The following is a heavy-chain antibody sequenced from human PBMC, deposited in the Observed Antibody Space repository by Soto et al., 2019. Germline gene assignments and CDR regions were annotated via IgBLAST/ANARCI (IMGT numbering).Heavy chain of an antibody. D-gene: IGHD1-7*01. CDR2: IYYSGST. CDR3: ARSIIGTTRYNYGTDV. Sequence: SETLSLTCAVSGDSVSSGRYFWTWIRQSPGKGLEWIGNIYYSGSTNYNHSLKSRVTFSLDTSKNLFSLNLRSMTAADTAVYFCARSIIGTTRYNYGTDVWGQGTTVTVSS. CDR1: GDSVSSGRYF. J-gene: IGHJ6*02. V-gene: IGHV4-61*01.